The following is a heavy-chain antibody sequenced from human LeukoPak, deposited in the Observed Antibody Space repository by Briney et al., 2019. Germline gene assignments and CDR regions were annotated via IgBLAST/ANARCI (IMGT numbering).Heavy chain of an antibody. CDR2: ISAYNGNT. D-gene: IGHD3-10*01. CDR3: ARGGYAGWFGELLSPTPYYFDY. V-gene: IGHV1-18*01. J-gene: IGHJ4*02. CDR1: GGTFSSYA. Sequence: ASVKVSCKASGGTFSSYAISWVRQAPGQGLEWMGWISAYNGNTNYAQKLQGRVTMTTDTSTSTAYMELRSLRSDDTAVYYCARGGYAGWFGELLSPTPYYFDYWGQGALVTVSS.